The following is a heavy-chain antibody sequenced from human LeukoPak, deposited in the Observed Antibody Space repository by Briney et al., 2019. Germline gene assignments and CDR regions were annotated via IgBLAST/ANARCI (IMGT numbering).Heavy chain of an antibody. J-gene: IGHJ4*02. V-gene: IGHV5-51*01. CDR1: GYSFISYW. CDR2: IYPGDSDT. D-gene: IGHD6-19*01. Sequence: GESLKISCKGSGYSFISYWIGWVRQMPGKGLEWMGIIYPGDSDTRYSPSFQGQVSISVDKSINTAYVQWSSPKASDTAMYYCARLPYSSGWYRTLDYWGQGTLVTVSS. CDR3: ARLPYSSGWYRTLDY.